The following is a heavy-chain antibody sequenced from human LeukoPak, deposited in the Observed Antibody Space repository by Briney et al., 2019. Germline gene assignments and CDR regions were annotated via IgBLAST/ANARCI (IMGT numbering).Heavy chain of an antibody. D-gene: IGHD2-15*01. CDR2: INHSGST. V-gene: IGHV4-34*01. Sequence: SETLSLTCAVYGGSFSGYYWSWIRQPPGKGLEWIGEINHSGSTNYNPSLKSRVTISVDTSKNQFSLKLSSVTAADTAVYHCARVVAAIFDSWGQGTLVTVSS. CDR1: GGSFSGYY. J-gene: IGHJ4*02. CDR3: ARVVAAIFDS.